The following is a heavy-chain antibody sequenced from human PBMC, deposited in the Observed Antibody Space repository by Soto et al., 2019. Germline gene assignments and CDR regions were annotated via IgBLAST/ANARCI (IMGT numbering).Heavy chain of an antibody. CDR2: IVVGSGNT. CDR1: GFTFTSSA. D-gene: IGHD2-21*01. Sequence: ASVKVSCKASGFTFTSSAVQWVRQARGQRLEWIGWIVVGSGNTNYAQKFQERVTITRDMSTSTAYMELSSLRSEDTAVYYCAAEGYCGGDCYINYYYMDVWGKGTTVTVSS. J-gene: IGHJ6*03. CDR3: AAEGYCGGDCYINYYYMDV. V-gene: IGHV1-58*01.